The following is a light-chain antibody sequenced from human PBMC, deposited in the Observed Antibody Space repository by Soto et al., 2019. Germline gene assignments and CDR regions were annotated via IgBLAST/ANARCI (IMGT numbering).Light chain of an antibody. CDR1: SSDVGSYNY. CDR3: SSYTSSTTYV. CDR2: EVT. J-gene: IGLJ1*01. Sequence: QSALTQPASVSGSPGQSITISCTGTSSDVGSYNYVSWYQQYPGKAPKLIIYEVTNRPSGVSNRFSGSKSGNTASLTISGLQAEDEADYYCSSYTSSTTYVFATVTKLTVL. V-gene: IGLV2-14*01.